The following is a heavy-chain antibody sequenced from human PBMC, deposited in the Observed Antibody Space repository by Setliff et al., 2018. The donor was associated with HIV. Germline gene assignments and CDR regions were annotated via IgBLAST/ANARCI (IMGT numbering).Heavy chain of an antibody. CDR3: SNWNTTMDEDA. CDR2: ITPSGAT. CDR1: GGSVSGHY. V-gene: IGHV4-34*01. J-gene: IGHJ5*02. Sequence: SETLSLTCAVYGGSVSGHYWGWFRQPPGKGLEWIGEITPSGATNYLPSLKSRVTMSLDTSKNQFSLKMTSVTAADTALYYCSNWNTTMDEDAWGQGTLVTVSS. D-gene: IGHD5-18*01.